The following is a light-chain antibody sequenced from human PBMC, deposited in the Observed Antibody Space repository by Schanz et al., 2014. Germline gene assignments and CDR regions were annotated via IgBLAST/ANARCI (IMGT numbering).Light chain of an antibody. CDR1: QSVSSK. V-gene: IGKV3-15*01. Sequence: ETVMTQSPSTLSVSPGEGATLSCRASQSVSSKLAWYQQRRGQAPRLLIYDASTRAPGIPARFSGSGSGTEFTLAISSLESEDFAVYYCQQYSNWPRTFGQGTMVEIK. CDR3: QQYSNWPRT. CDR2: DAS. J-gene: IGKJ1*01.